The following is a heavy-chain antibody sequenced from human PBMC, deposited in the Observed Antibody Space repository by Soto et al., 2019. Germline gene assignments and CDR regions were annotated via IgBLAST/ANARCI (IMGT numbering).Heavy chain of an antibody. CDR1: GGAITSSSYF. J-gene: IGHJ4*02. Sequence: SETLSLTCTVSGGAITSSSYFWGLIRQPPGKGLEWIGNIYYSGSTYYNPSLKSRVTISIDTSKNQFSLKLSSVTAADTGVYYCAWGIYEGSSGYYLDVWGQGNLVTV. D-gene: IGHD3-22*01. CDR2: IYYSGST. V-gene: IGHV4-39*01. CDR3: AWGIYEGSSGYYLDV.